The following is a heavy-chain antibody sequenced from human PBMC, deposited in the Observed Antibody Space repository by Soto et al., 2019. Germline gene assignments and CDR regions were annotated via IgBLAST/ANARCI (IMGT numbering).Heavy chain of an antibody. D-gene: IGHD3-22*01. CDR3: ARVLFGGPSSGYYSYYFDY. CDR2: IYYSGST. V-gene: IGHV4-59*01. CDR1: GGSISSYY. J-gene: IGHJ4*02. Sequence: QVQLQESGPGLVKPSETLSLTCTVSGGSISSYYWSWIRQPPGKGLEWIGYIYYSGSTNYNPSLKSRVTISVDTSKNQFSLKLSSVTAADTAVYYCARVLFGGPSSGYYSYYFDYWGQGTLVTVSS.